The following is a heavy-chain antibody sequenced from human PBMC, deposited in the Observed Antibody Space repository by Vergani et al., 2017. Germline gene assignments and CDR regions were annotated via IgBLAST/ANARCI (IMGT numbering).Heavy chain of an antibody. CDR3: ASNSYYYYGMDV. CDR2: ISGSGGST. Sequence: EVQLLESGGGLVQPGGSLRLSCAASGFTFSSYAMSWVRQAPGKGLEWVSAISGSGGSTYYADSVKGRFTISRDNAKNSLYLQMNSLRVEDTAVYYCASNSYYYYGMDVWGQGTTVTVSS. D-gene: IGHD2/OR15-2a*01. J-gene: IGHJ6*02. CDR1: GFTFSSYA. V-gene: IGHV3-23*01.